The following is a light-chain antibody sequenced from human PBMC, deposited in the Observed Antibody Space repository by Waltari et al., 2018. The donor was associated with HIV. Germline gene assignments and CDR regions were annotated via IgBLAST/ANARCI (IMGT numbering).Light chain of an antibody. V-gene: IGLV3-1*01. CDR2: QDI. CDR1: KLGDKY. J-gene: IGLJ1*01. CDR3: QAWDSSTAV. Sequence: SYELTQPPSVSVSPGQTATITCSGDKLGDKYVFWYQQKPGQSPALVISQDIKRPSGIPERFSGSNSGNTATLTISGTQAMDEADYYCQAWDSSTAVFGTGTKVTVL.